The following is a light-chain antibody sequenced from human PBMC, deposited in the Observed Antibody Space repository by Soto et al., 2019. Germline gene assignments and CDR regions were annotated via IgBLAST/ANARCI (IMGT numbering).Light chain of an antibody. CDR3: AAWDGSLKGSV. Sequence: QSVLTQPPSTSGTPGQRVTISCSGSSSNIGSNTVNWYQQLPGTAPKLLIYRNNQRPSGVPDRFSGSKSGTSASLAISGLXSEDEADYYCAAWDGSLKGSVFATGTKVTVL. CDR1: SSNIGSNT. V-gene: IGLV1-44*01. CDR2: RNN. J-gene: IGLJ1*01.